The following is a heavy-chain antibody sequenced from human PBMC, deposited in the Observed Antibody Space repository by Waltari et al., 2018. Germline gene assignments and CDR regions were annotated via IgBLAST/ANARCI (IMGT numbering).Heavy chain of an antibody. CDR2: IRNKANNYAT. J-gene: IGHJ4*02. D-gene: IGHD6-19*01. Sequence: EVQLVESGGGLVKPGGSLKLSCQAPGFTFPGSDVLWVRQGSGKGLEWICRIRNKANNYATEYLGSVKGRFVFSRDDSTNTAFLLMISLKTDDTAVYYCSSDTGSHDYWGQGTLVTVSS. CDR3: SSDTGSHDY. V-gene: IGHV3-73*02. CDR1: GFTFPGSD.